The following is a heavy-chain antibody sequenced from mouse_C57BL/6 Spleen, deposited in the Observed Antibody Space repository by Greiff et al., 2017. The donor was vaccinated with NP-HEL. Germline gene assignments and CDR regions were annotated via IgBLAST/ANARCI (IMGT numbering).Heavy chain of an antibody. CDR2: TFYSGIT. D-gene: IGHD1-1*01. CDR3: ARGNYGSSPPLAMDY. J-gene: IGHJ4*01. CDR1: GFSINSDCY. Sequence: EVQLVESGPSLVRPSQTLSLTCTVTGFSINSDCYWIWIRQFPGNKLEYIGYTFYSGITYYNPSLESRTYITRDTSKNQFSLKLSSVTTEDTATYYCARGNYGSSPPLAMDYWGQGTSVTVSS. V-gene: IGHV3-3*01.